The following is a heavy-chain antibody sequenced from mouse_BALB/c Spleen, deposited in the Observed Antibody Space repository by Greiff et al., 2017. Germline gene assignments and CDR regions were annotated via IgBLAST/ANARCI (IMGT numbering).Heavy chain of an antibody. V-gene: IGHV14-3*02. CDR2: IDPANGNT. D-gene: IGHD2-1*01. CDR1: GFNIKDTY. J-gene: IGHJ1*01. CDR3: ARVNYDWYFEV. Sequence: EVQLQQSGAELVKPGASVKLSCTASGFNIKDTYMHWVKQRPEQGLEWIGRIDPANGNTKYDPKFQGKATITADTSSNTAYLQLSSLTSEDTAVYYCARVNYDWYFEVWGAGTTVTVSS.